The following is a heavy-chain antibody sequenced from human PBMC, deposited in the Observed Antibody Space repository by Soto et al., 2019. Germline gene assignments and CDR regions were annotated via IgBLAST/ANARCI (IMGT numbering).Heavy chain of an antibody. CDR3: AKLRDFVVLPAGILDY. CDR1: GFTFSSYG. Sequence: PGGSLRLSCVASGFTFSSYGISWIRLSPGKGLEWVSVISGGGDTTYYTPSVKGRFTISRDDFRNTLYLQMNSLRTEDTAIYYCAKLRDFVVLPAGILDYWGPGTLVTVSS. J-gene: IGHJ4*02. V-gene: IGHV3-23*01. D-gene: IGHD2-8*01. CDR2: ISGGGDTT.